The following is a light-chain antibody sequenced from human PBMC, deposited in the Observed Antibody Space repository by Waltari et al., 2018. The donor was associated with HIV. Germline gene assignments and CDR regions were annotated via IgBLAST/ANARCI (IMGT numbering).Light chain of an antibody. V-gene: IGLV1-40*03. Sequence: QSVLTQPPSIPGAPGQRITVSCSGTSSNIGSGHDVHWYPQLPGTAPILLLYNNKNRPSGVPDRFSASKSDASASLAITGLQAADEGDYFCQSYDTSLSAWVFGGGTRLTVL. CDR3: QSYDTSLSAWV. CDR1: SSNIGSGHD. CDR2: NNK. J-gene: IGLJ2*01.